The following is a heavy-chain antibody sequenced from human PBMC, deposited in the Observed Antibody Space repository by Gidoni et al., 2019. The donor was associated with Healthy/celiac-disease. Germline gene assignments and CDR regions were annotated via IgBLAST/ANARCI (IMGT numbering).Heavy chain of an antibody. CDR3: ARTEYDFWSGNVFDY. D-gene: IGHD3-3*01. V-gene: IGHV3-33*01. J-gene: IGHJ4*02. CDR1: GFPFSSYG. CDR2: IWYDGSNK. Sequence: QVQLVESGGGVVQPGRSLRLSCAASGFPFSSYGMHWVRQAPGKGLEWVAVIWYDGSNKYYADSVKGRFTISRDNSKNTLYLQMNSLRAEDTAVYYCARTEYDFWSGNVFDYWGQGTLVTVSS.